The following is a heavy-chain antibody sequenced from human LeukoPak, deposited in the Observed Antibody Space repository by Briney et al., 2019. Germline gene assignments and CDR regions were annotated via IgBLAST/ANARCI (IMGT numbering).Heavy chain of an antibody. CDR1: GGSISSYY. CDR3: ARARYCSGGSCYGHYYYYYMDV. CDR2: IYYSGST. J-gene: IGHJ6*03. V-gene: IGHV4-59*01. Sequence: KASETLSLTCTVSGGSISSYYWSWIRQPPGKGLEWIGYIYYSGSTNYNPSLKSRVTISVDTSKNQFSLKLSSVTAADTAVYYCARARYCSGGSCYGHYYYYYMDVWGKGTTVTVSS. D-gene: IGHD2-15*01.